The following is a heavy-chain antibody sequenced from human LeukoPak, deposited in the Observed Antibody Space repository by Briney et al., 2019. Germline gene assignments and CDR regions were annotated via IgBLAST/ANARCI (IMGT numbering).Heavy chain of an antibody. CDR1: GGSISSGSYY. Sequence: SETLSLTCTVSGGSISSGSYYWSWIRQPAGKGLEWIGRIYTSGSTNYNPSLKSRVTMSVDTSKNQFSLKLSSVTAADTAVYYCAGTTDRAVADDYWGQGTLVTVSS. CDR2: IYTSGST. D-gene: IGHD6-19*01. CDR3: AGTTDRAVADDY. V-gene: IGHV4-61*02. J-gene: IGHJ4*02.